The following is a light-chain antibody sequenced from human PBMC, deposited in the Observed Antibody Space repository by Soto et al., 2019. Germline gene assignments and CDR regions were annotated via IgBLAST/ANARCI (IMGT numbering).Light chain of an antibody. J-gene: IGLJ2*01. CDR2: DVD. Sequence: QSALTQPASISGSPGQSITISCTGTSSDVGGYNYVSWYQQHPSKAPKLMIYDVDNRPSGVSYRFSGSKSGKTASLTISGLQAEDEADYYCSSYTSNSTVVFGGGTKLTVL. CDR3: SSYTSNSTVV. CDR1: SSDVGGYNY. V-gene: IGLV2-14*01.